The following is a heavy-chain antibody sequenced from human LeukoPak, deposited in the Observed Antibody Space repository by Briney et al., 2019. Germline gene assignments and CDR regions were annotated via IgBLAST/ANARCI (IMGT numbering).Heavy chain of an antibody. D-gene: IGHD2-21*02. Sequence: SETLSPTCAVYGGSFSGYYWSWIRQPPGKGLEWIGEINHSGSTNYNPSLKSRVTISVDTSKNQFSLKLSSVTAADTAVYYCARDRGYCGGDCYSHWYFDLWGRGTLVTVSS. V-gene: IGHV4-34*01. J-gene: IGHJ2*01. CDR1: GGSFSGYY. CDR2: INHSGST. CDR3: ARDRGYCGGDCYSHWYFDL.